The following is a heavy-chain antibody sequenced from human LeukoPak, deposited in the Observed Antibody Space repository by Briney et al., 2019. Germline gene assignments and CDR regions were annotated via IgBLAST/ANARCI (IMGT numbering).Heavy chain of an antibody. J-gene: IGHJ5*01. D-gene: IGHD2-21*01. Sequence: GGSLRLSCAASGFTFSAHPMHWVRQAPGKGLESVSAISESGSSTYYANSVRGRFTISRDNSKNTLHLQTGSLRVEDMAIYFCARETKGDYDSWGQGTLVTVSS. CDR1: GFTFSAHP. V-gene: IGHV3-64*01. CDR3: ARETKGDYDS. CDR2: ISESGSST.